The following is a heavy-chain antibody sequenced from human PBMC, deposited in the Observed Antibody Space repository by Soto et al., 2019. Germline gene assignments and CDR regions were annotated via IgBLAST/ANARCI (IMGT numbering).Heavy chain of an antibody. Sequence: LRLSCSASGFTFRSYSMHWVRQAPGKGLEYVSAISDNGGSTYYADSVKGRFTIPRDNSQNTLYLQMTTLRVEDTALYFCVKGAQYSGSYYYFDNWGQGTLVTVSS. D-gene: IGHD1-26*01. J-gene: IGHJ4*02. CDR3: VKGAQYSGSYYYFDN. V-gene: IGHV3-64D*06. CDR2: ISDNGGST. CDR1: GFTFRSYS.